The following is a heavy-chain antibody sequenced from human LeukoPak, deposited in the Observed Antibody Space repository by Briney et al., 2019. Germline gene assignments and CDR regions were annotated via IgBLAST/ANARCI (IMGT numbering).Heavy chain of an antibody. J-gene: IGHJ4*02. CDR1: GGSFSGYY. Sequence: SETLSLTCAVYGGSFSGYYWSWIRQPPRKGLEWIGEINHSGSTNYNPSLKSRVTISVDTSKNQFSLKLSSVTAADTAVYYCARSFKGGYSYGFFGRWGQGTLVTVSS. D-gene: IGHD5-18*01. V-gene: IGHV4-34*01. CDR2: INHSGST. CDR3: ARSFKGGYSYGFFGR.